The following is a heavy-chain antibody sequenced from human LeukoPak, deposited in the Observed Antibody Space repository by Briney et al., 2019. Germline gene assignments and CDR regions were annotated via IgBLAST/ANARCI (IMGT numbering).Heavy chain of an antibody. Sequence: QTLSLTCATSGDSVSSNISAWHWIRQSPSRGLEWLGRTYYRSKWYNDYAVSVKSRITINPDTSKNQFSLRLSSVTPDDTAVYYCARDQTGGWLFDYWGQGTLVTVSS. CDR3: ARDQTGGWLFDY. CDR2: TYYRSKWYN. D-gene: IGHD6-19*01. CDR1: GDSVSSNISA. J-gene: IGHJ4*02. V-gene: IGHV6-1*01.